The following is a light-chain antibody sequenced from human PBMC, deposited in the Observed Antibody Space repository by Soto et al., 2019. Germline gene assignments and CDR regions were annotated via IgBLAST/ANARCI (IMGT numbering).Light chain of an antibody. CDR1: SSDVGSYNL. CDR3: CSYAGSSTYV. Sequence: QSVLTQPASVSGSPGQSITISCTETSSDVGSYNLVSWYQQHPGKAPKLMIYEVSKRPSGVSNRFSGSKSGNTASLTISRLQAEDEADYYCCSYAGSSTYVFGTGTKVTVL. J-gene: IGLJ1*01. V-gene: IGLV2-23*02. CDR2: EVS.